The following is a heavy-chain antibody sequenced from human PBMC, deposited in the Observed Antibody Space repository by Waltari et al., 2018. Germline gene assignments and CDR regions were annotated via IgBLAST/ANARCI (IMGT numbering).Heavy chain of an antibody. CDR1: GYSISFGYY. CDR2: SYHSGST. Sequence: QVHLQESGPGLVKPSETLSLTCAVSGYSISFGYYWGWIRQPPGKGLEWIASSYHSGSTSYTPSLKSRVSISVDTSKNQFSLKLNSVTAADTAVYYCARVGIVVVPSDIHQGFDPRGQGTLVTVSS. J-gene: IGHJ5*02. D-gene: IGHD2-2*02. CDR3: ARVGIVVVPSDIHQGFDP. V-gene: IGHV4-38-2*01.